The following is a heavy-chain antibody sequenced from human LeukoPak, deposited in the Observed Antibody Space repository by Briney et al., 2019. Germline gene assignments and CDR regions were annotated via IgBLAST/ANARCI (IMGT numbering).Heavy chain of an antibody. Sequence: ASVKVSCKASGYTFTGYYMHWVRQAPGQGPEWMGWINPNSGGTDYAQKFQGRVTMTRDTSISAAYMELSRLRSDDTAVYYCAREGYNWNDGGGQQDYWGQGTLVTVSS. V-gene: IGHV1-2*02. J-gene: IGHJ4*02. CDR3: AREGYNWNDGGGQQDY. D-gene: IGHD1-1*01. CDR1: GYTFTGYY. CDR2: INPNSGGT.